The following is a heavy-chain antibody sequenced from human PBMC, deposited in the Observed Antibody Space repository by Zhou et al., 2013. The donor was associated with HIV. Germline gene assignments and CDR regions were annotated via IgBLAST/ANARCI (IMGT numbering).Heavy chain of an antibody. V-gene: IGHV1-46*03. CDR1: GYTFTAYY. CDR2: INPGIGST. J-gene: IGHJ3*02. D-gene: IGHD2-21*01. Sequence: QVQLVQSGAEMKKPGASVNISCKASGYTFTAYYIHWVRQAPGQGLEWMGLINPGIGSTYYAEKFQGRVTMTRDTSTSTVNMQLGTLTSEDTAVYYRNRGMQGWVNDAFDIWGQGTMVTVSS. CDR3: NRGMQGWVNDAFDI.